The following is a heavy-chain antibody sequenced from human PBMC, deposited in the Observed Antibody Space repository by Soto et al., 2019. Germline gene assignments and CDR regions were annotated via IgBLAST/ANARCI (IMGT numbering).Heavy chain of an antibody. CDR2: ITGNSAFT. Sequence: LRLSCAGSGFTFNRNAMSWVRQAPGKGLEWVSDITGNSAFTYYADSVKGRFIISRDNSKNTLYLQINTLRVEDTAVYYCAKNRDYDYDAFDVWGQGTVVTVSS. V-gene: IGHV3-23*01. CDR1: GFTFNRNA. J-gene: IGHJ3*01. D-gene: IGHD3-16*01. CDR3: AKNRDYDYDAFDV.